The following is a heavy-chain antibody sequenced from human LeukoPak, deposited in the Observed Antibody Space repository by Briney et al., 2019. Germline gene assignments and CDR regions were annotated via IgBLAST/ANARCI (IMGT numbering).Heavy chain of an antibody. D-gene: IGHD1-1*01. J-gene: IGHJ3*02. CDR1: GYTLTELS. Sequence: ASVKVSCKVSGYTLTELSMHWVRQAPGKGLEWMGGFDPEDGETIYAQKFQGRVTMTEDTSTDTAYMELSSLRSEDTAVHYCATDRNWNPGVYAFDIWGQGTMVTVSS. V-gene: IGHV1-24*01. CDR3: ATDRNWNPGVYAFDI. CDR2: FDPEDGET.